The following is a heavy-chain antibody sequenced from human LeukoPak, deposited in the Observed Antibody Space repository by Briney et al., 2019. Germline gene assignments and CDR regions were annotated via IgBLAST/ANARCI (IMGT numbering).Heavy chain of an antibody. CDR2: IYHSGST. CDR1: GGSISSGGYS. V-gene: IGHV4-30-2*01. CDR3: ARSGSRGSRIFLYFDY. Sequence: SETLSLTCAVSGGSISSGGYSWSWIRQPPGKGLEWIGYIYHSGSTYYNPSLKSRVTISVDRSKNQFSLKLSSVTAADTAVYYCARSGSRGSRIFLYFDYWGQGTLVTVPS. D-gene: IGHD5-12*01. J-gene: IGHJ4*02.